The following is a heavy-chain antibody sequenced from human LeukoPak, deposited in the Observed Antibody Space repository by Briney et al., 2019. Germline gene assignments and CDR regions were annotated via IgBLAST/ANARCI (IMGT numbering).Heavy chain of an antibody. Sequence: PGGSLRLSCAASGLTFSSYAMSWVRQAPGKGLEWVSAISGSGGSTYYADSVKGRFTISRDNSKNTLYLQMNSLRAEDTAVYYCAKWVAVAGTCYFDYWGQGTLVTVSS. V-gene: IGHV3-23*01. D-gene: IGHD6-19*01. CDR3: AKWVAVAGTCYFDY. CDR2: ISGSGGST. J-gene: IGHJ4*02. CDR1: GLTFSSYA.